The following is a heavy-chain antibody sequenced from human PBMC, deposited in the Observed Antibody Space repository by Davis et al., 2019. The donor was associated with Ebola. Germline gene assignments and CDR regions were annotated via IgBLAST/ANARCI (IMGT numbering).Heavy chain of an antibody. CDR1: GFTFDDYA. V-gene: IGHV3-9*01. CDR3: VKDIRGSIVGATRFDY. CDR2: ISWNSGSI. D-gene: IGHD1-26*01. Sequence: GGSLRLSCPASGFTFDDYAMHWVRQAPGKGLEWVSGISWNSGSIGYADSVKGRFTISRDNAKNSLYLQMNSLRAEDTALYYCVKDIRGSIVGATRFDYWGQGTLVTVSS. J-gene: IGHJ4*02.